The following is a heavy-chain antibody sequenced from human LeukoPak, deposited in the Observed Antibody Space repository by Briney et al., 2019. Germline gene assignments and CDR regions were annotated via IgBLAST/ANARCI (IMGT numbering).Heavy chain of an antibody. Sequence: ALVKVSCKASGYTFTSYGISWVRQAPGQGLEWMGWISAYNGNTNYAQKLQGRVTMTTDTSTSTAYMELRSLRSDDTAVYYCARARVEMATIFWFDPWGQGTLVTVSS. CDR1: GYTFTSYG. CDR2: ISAYNGNT. D-gene: IGHD5-24*01. V-gene: IGHV1-18*01. CDR3: ARARVEMATIFWFDP. J-gene: IGHJ5*02.